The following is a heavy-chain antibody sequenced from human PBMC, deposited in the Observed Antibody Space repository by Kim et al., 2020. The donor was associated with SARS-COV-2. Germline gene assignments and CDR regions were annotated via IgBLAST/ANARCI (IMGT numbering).Heavy chain of an antibody. CDR3: ARVVVSGRDRYFYL. CDR2: IGGDEYTI. V-gene: IGHV3-74*01. J-gene: IGHJ2*01. Sequence: GGSLRLSCAASGFWVCGGWLHWVRQAPGKGLEWVSRIGGDEYTISYAASVQGRFTVSRDNAKNTLHLQMKTLRVEDTAVYYCARVVVSGRDRYFYLWGRGSLGTVSS. CDR1: GFWVCGGW. D-gene: IGHD3-10*01.